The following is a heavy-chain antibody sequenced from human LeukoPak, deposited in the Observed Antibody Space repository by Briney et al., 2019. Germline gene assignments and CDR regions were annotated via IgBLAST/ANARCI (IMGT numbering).Heavy chain of an antibody. D-gene: IGHD3-22*01. CDR3: AKDTSSGYYWRYYFDY. J-gene: IGHJ4*02. Sequence: GGSLRLSCAASGFTFDDYAMHWVRQAPGKGLEWVSGISWNSGSIGYADSVKGRFTISRDNAKNSLYLQMNSLRAEDTALYYYAKDTSSGYYWRYYFDYWGQGTLVTVSS. CDR2: ISWNSGSI. CDR1: GFTFDDYA. V-gene: IGHV3-9*01.